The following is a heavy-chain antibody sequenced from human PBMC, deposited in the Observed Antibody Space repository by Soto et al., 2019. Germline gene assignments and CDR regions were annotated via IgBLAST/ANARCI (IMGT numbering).Heavy chain of an antibody. Sequence: QGQLVQSGATPEKPGASVKVSCEAFGYSFDSYAYSWVRQAPGQGLEWMGRIGSGDTNYAQKLQGRVTMTTDTSTNTAYMELRSLRSDDTALYYCARENDPYGFDLWGQGTMVTVSS. J-gene: IGHJ3*01. CDR2: IGSGDT. CDR3: ARENDPYGFDL. V-gene: IGHV1-18*01. CDR1: GYSFDSYA.